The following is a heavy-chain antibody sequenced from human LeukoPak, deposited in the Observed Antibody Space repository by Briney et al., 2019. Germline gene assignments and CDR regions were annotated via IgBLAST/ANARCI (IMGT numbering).Heavy chain of an antibody. CDR1: GFTFSSYS. V-gene: IGHV3-21*01. CDR3: ARAAADYYDSSGYWEYYFDY. CDR2: ISSSSSYI. D-gene: IGHD3-22*01. J-gene: IGHJ4*02. Sequence: GGSLRLSCAASGFTFSSYSMNWVRQAPGKGLEWVSSISSSSSYIYYAESVKGRFTISRDNAKNSLYLQMNSLRAEDTAVYYCARAAADYYDSSGYWEYYFDYWGQGTLVTVSS.